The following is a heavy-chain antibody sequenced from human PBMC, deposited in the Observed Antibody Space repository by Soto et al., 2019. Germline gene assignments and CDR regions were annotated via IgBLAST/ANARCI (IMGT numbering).Heavy chain of an antibody. CDR3: ARQHYYDSSGYYTWN. Sequence: SETLSLTCTVSGDSVSSGSSHWNWIRQPPGKGLEWIATVHYSGSTYYTPSLKNRVTISADTSNNQFSLRLNSVTAADTAVYYCARQHYYDSSGYYTWNWGQGTLVTVSS. CDR1: GDSVSSGSSH. CDR2: VHYSGST. V-gene: IGHV4-39*01. J-gene: IGHJ4*02. D-gene: IGHD3-22*01.